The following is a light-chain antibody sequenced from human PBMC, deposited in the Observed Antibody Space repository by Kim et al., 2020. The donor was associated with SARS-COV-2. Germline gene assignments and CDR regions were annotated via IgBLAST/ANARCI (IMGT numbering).Light chain of an antibody. J-gene: IGLJ2*01. CDR2: NNN. CDR1: SSNIGVNT. V-gene: IGLV1-44*01. CDR3: AAWDDSLNGVV. Sequence: ELTQPPSASGTPVQRVTLSCSGSSSNIGVNTVNWYQQLPGTAPKLLMYNNNQRPSGVPDRFSGSNSDTAASLAISGLQSEDEADYYCAAWDDSLNGVVFGGGTKLTVL.